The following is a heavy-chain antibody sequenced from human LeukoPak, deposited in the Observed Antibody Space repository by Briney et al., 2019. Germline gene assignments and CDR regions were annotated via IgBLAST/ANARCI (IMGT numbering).Heavy chain of an antibody. D-gene: IGHD1-26*01. V-gene: IGHV4-39*01. Sequence: PSQTLSLTCTVSGGSISSSSYYWGWIRQPPGKGLEWIGSIYYSGSTYYNPSLKSRVTISVDTSKNQFSLKLSSVTAADTAVYYCNVGSYSTPSFDYWGQGTLDTVSS. CDR3: NVGSYSTPSFDY. J-gene: IGHJ4*02. CDR1: GGSISSSSYY. CDR2: IYYSGST.